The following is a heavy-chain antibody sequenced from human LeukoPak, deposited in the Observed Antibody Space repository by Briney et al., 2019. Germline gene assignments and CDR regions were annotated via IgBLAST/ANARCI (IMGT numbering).Heavy chain of an antibody. D-gene: IGHD3-10*01. J-gene: IGHJ4*02. CDR2: INPNSGGT. CDR3: ARDKRVYYGSGSQY. CDR1: GYTFTGYY. Sequence: ASVKVSCKASGYTFTGYYMHWVRQAPGQGLESMGRINPNSGGTNYAQKFQGRVTMTRDTSISTAYMELSRLRSDDTAVYYCARDKRVYYGSGSQYWGQGTLVTVSS. V-gene: IGHV1-2*06.